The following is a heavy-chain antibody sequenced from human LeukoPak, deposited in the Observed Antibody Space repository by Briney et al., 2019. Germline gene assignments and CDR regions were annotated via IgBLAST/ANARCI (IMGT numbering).Heavy chain of an antibody. CDR2: LSWKSHVE. CDR1: GFKFDNYA. D-gene: IGHD1-26*01. V-gene: IGHV3-9*01. Sequence: PGRSLRLSCVASGFKFDNYAMHWVRQAPGKGLEWVAGLSWKSHVEGYVDSVKGRFTISRGNAKNSVYLQMNSLRGDDTAVYFCAKDGSGTYGGYMDVWGKGTTVVVS. CDR3: AKDGSGTYGGYMDV. J-gene: IGHJ6*03.